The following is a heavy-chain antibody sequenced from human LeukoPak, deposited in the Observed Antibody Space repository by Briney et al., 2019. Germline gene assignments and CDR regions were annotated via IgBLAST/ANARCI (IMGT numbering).Heavy chain of an antibody. V-gene: IGHV3-7*01. CDR3: ARDKVVGDSYFDS. Sequence: GGSLRLSCVASGFSFGTYWMSWVRQAPGKGLEWVANLNQDGAEKHYVDSVKGQFTISRDNAKNSLYLELNSLRAEDTAVYYCARDKVVGDSYFDSWGQGILVTVSS. J-gene: IGHJ4*02. CDR1: GFSFGTYW. CDR2: LNQDGAEK. D-gene: IGHD2-15*01.